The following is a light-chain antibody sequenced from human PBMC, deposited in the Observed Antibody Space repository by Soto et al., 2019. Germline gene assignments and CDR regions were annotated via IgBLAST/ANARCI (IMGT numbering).Light chain of an antibody. Sequence: EIVLTQSPGTLSLSPGERATLSCRASQSVSSSYLAWYQQKPGQAPRLLIYGASSRATGIPARFSGSGSGTAFTLTISRLEPDDFAVYYCQQYGSAPPSLTFGGGTKVEIK. J-gene: IGKJ4*01. CDR1: QSVSSSY. CDR3: QQYGSAPPSLT. CDR2: GAS. V-gene: IGKV3-20*01.